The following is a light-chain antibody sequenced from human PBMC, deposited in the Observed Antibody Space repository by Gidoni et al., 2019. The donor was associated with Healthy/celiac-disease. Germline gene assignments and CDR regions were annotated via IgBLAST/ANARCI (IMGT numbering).Light chain of an antibody. Sequence: DIVLPRSHLSLPVTPGGPASISCRSSQSLLHSNGYNYLDWYLQKPGQSPQLLIYLGSNRASGVPDRFSGSGSGTDFTLKISRVEAEDVGVYYCMQALQTSITFGQGTRVEIK. CDR2: LGS. V-gene: IGKV2-28*01. CDR1: QSLLHSNGYNY. J-gene: IGKJ5*01. CDR3: MQALQTSIT.